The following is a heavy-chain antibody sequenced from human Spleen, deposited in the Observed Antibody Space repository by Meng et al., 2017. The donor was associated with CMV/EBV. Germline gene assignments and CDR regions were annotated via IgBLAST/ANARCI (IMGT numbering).Heavy chain of an antibody. CDR2: ITSSSTYT. CDR1: GFIFRSYS. CDR3: ARDVGDYGGTSPDYYFGMDV. V-gene: IGHV3-21*01. D-gene: IGHD4-23*01. Sequence: LSLTCAASGFIFRSYSVNWVRQTAGKGLEWVSSITSSSTYTHYADSVKGRFTISRDNAKNSLYLQMNSLRVEDTAVYYCARDVGDYGGTSPDYYFGMDVWGQGTTVTVSS. J-gene: IGHJ6*02.